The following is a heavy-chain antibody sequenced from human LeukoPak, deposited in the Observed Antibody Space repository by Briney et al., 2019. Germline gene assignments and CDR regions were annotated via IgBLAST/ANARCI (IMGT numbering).Heavy chain of an antibody. Sequence: PSETLSLTCTVSGGSISSSSYYWGWIRQPPGKGLEWIGEIYHSGSTNYNPSLKSRVTISVDKSKNQFSLKLSSVTAADTAVYYCARDQGIAVANDAFDIWGQGTMVTVSS. CDR1: GGSISSSSYY. D-gene: IGHD6-19*01. CDR3: ARDQGIAVANDAFDI. CDR2: IYHSGST. V-gene: IGHV4-39*07. J-gene: IGHJ3*02.